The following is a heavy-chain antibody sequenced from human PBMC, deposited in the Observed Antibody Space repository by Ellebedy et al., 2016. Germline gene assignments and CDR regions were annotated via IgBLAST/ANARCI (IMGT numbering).Heavy chain of an antibody. Sequence: HTGGSLRLSCAASGFTFSSYWMHWVRQAPGKGLVWVSRINIDGTGTAYADSVKGRFTVSRDNAKNTVFLQMNSLRVEDTALYYCARAEGCDWLGLGGIFGYWGQGVLVAVSS. CDR1: GFTFSSYW. CDR2: INIDGTGT. D-gene: IGHD5-12*01. CDR3: ARAEGCDWLGLGGIFGY. J-gene: IGHJ4*02. V-gene: IGHV3-74*01.